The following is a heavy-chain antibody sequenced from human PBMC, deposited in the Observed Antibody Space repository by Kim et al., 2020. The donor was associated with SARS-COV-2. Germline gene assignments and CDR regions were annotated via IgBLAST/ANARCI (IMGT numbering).Heavy chain of an antibody. Sequence: ASVKVSCKVSGYTLTELSMHWVRQAPGKGLEXXGGFXPEDGETIYAQKFQGRVTETXDTSXDTAYXELGSLRSEDTAVYYCATVXSGYSSDQYYFDYWGQXTLVTVSS. D-gene: IGHD3-22*01. J-gene: IGHJ4*02. CDR2: FXPEDGET. CDR1: GYTLTELS. V-gene: IGHV1-24*01. CDR3: ATVXSGYSSDQYYFDY.